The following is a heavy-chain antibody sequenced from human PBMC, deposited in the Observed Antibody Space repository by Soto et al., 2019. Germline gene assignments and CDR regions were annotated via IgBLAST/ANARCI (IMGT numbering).Heavy chain of an antibody. CDR3: ARRHSSSSAFDP. Sequence: PGESLKISCKGSGYSFTSYWIGWVRQMPGKGLEWMGRIDPSDSYTNYSPSFQGHVTISADKSISTAYLQWSSLKASDTAMYYCARRHSSSSAFDPWGQGILVTVS. CDR1: GYSFTSYW. D-gene: IGHD6-13*01. V-gene: IGHV5-10-1*01. J-gene: IGHJ5*02. CDR2: IDPSDSYT.